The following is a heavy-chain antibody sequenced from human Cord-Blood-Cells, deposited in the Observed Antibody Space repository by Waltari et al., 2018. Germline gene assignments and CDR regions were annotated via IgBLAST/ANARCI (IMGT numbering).Heavy chain of an antibody. J-gene: IGHJ3*02. CDR3: ARVSGDAFDI. V-gene: IGHV3-30-3*01. CDR2: ISYDGNNK. D-gene: IGHD7-27*01. Sequence: QVQLVESGGGVVQPGRSLRLSCAASGFTFSSYAMHWVRQAPGKGLEWVAVISYDGNNKYYADSVKGRFTISRDKSKNTLYLQMNSLRAEDTAVYYCARVSGDAFDIWGQGTMVTVSS. CDR1: GFTFSSYA.